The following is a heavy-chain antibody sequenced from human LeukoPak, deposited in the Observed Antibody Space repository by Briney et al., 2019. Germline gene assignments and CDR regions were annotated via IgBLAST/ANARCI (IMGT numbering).Heavy chain of an antibody. CDR1: GGSFSGYY. J-gene: IGHJ4*02. CDR3: ARSPGDGSGYSSHFDY. CDR2: INHSGST. Sequence: SETLSLTCAVYGGSFSGYYWSWIRQPPGKGLEWIGEINHSGSTNYNPSLKSRVTISVDTSKNQFSLKLSSVTAADTAVYYCARSPGDGSGYSSHFDYWGQGTLVTVSS. D-gene: IGHD3-22*01. V-gene: IGHV4-34*01.